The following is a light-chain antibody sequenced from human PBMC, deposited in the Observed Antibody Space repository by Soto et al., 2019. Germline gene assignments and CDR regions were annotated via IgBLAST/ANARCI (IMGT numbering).Light chain of an antibody. J-gene: IGKJ5*01. Sequence: DIQLNPSPCFLYASGGNRVTSTYRASQDINTYLAWYQQKPWKAPKLLIFAASTLQNGVPSRFSGSGSGTEFTVTITRPQPEDFATYYCQQRTSYPLTFSQGTRRAI. CDR2: AAS. CDR3: QQRTSYPLT. CDR1: QDINTY. V-gene: IGKV1-9*01.